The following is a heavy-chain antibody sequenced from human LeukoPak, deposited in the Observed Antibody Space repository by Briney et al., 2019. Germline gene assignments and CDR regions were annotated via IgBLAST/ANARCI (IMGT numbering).Heavy chain of an antibody. CDR1: GFTFSTYE. J-gene: IGHJ4*02. CDR2: ISSSGGSM. CDR3: ARDSGLNYGYCEY. D-gene: IGHD3-10*01. V-gene: IGHV3-48*03. Sequence: GGSLRLSCAASGFTFSTYEINWVRQAPGKGPEWVSYISSSGGSMSYAESLTGRFTISRDNAKNSLYLQMDSLRAEDTAIYYCARDSGLNYGYCEYWGQGTLVTVSS.